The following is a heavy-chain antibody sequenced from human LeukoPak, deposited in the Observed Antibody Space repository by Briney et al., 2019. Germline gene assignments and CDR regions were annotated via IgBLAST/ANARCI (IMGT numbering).Heavy chain of an antibody. D-gene: IGHD5-18*01. CDR3: AKNGRGYSSDYFDY. V-gene: IGHV3-30-3*02. CDR2: ISYDGFKK. J-gene: IGHJ4*02. Sequence: PGGSLRLSCAASGFTFSSYAMNWVRQAPGKGLERVAVISYDGFKKDFADSVKGRFTISRDNSKNTLYLQMHSLRADDTAVYSCAKNGRGYSSDYFDYWGQGTLVTVSS. CDR1: GFTFSSYA.